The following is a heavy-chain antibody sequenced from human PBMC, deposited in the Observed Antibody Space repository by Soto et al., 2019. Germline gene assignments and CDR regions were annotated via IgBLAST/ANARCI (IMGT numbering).Heavy chain of an antibody. V-gene: IGHV4-59*01. J-gene: IGHJ4*02. CDR1: GGSISSYY. D-gene: IGHD3-22*01. CDR2: IYYSGST. CDR3: ARVSHYYDSSGYLVDY. Sequence: PSETLSLTCTVSGGSISSYYWSWIRQPPGKGLEWIGYIYYSGSTNYNPSLKSRVTISVDTSKNQFSLKLSSVTAADTAVYYCARVSHYYDSSGYLVDYWGQGTLVTVS.